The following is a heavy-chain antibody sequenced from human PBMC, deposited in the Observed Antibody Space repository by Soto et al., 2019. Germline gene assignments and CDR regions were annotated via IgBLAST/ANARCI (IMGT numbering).Heavy chain of an antibody. CDR2: ISGGGGST. Sequence: GGSLRLSCAASGFTFSSYAMSWVRQAPGKGLAWVSTISGGGGSTTYADSVKGRFTISRDNAKNTLYLQMNSLGAEDTAVYYCARDMYGDHDYGGQGKLVTVSS. CDR1: GFTFSSYA. V-gene: IGHV3-23*01. CDR3: ARDMYGDHDY. J-gene: IGHJ4*02. D-gene: IGHD4-17*01.